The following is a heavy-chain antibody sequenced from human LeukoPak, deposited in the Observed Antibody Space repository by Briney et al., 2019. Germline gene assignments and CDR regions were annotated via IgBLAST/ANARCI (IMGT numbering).Heavy chain of an antibody. CDR2: IYTTGRT. D-gene: IGHD5-18*01. J-gene: IGHJ4*02. CDR3: ARVETAMVDFDY. V-gene: IGHV4-4*07. CDR1: GGSISSYW. Sequence: SETLSLNCSVSGGSISSYWWSWIRQPAGKGLEFIGRIYTTGRTNYNPSLKSRVSMSVDTSKNKFSLELRSVTAADTAVYYCARVETAMVDFDYWGQGTLVTVSS.